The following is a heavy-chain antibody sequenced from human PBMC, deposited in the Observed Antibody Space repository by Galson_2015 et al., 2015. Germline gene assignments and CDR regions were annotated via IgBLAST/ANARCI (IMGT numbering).Heavy chain of an antibody. CDR3: ARGPNSGYCSSTSCTSVFDY. J-gene: IGHJ4*02. CDR1: GYTFTSYY. Sequence: SVKVSCKASGYTFTSYYMHWVRQAPGQGLEWMGIINPSGGSTSYAQKFQGRVTMTRDTSASTVYMELSSLRSEDTAVYYCARGPNSGYCSSTSCTSVFDYWGQGTLVTVSS. CDR2: INPSGGST. D-gene: IGHD2-2*01. V-gene: IGHV1-46*01.